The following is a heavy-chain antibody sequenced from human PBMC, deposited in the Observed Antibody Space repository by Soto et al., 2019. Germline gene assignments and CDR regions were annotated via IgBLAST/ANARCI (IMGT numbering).Heavy chain of an antibody. D-gene: IGHD4-17*01. V-gene: IGHV4-31*03. Sequence: SETLSLTCTVSGGSISSGGYYWSWIRQHPGKGLEWIGYIYYSGSTYYNPSLKSRVTISVDTSKNQFSLKLSSVTAADTAVYYCARGADPNEYDYGDYEGYYFDYWGQGTLVTVSS. CDR3: ARGADPNEYDYGDYEGYYFDY. CDR2: IYYSGST. J-gene: IGHJ4*02. CDR1: GGSISSGGYY.